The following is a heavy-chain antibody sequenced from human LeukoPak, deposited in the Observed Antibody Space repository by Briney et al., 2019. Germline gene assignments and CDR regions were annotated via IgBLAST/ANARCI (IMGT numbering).Heavy chain of an antibody. J-gene: IGHJ4*02. V-gene: IGHV3-23*01. CDR3: ATQQWRPRDYFDY. D-gene: IGHD6-19*01. Sequence: GGSLRLSCAASGFTFSSYSMNWVRQAPGKGLEWVSAISGSGGSTYYADSVKGRFTISRDNSKNTLYLQMNSLRAEDTAVYYCATQQWRPRDYFDYWGQGTLVTVSS. CDR2: ISGSGGST. CDR1: GFTFSSYS.